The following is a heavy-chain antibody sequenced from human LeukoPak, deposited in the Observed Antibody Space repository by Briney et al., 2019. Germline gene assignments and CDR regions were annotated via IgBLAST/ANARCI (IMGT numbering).Heavy chain of an antibody. D-gene: IGHD2-15*01. Sequence: GGSLRLSCAASGFTFSDYAVHWVRQAPGKGLEWVAVISYDGTNKYYADSVKGRFTISRDNSKNTLYLQMNSLRAEDTAIYYCVRTDCSGGSCYPNFDYWGQGTLVTASS. V-gene: IGHV3-30*01. CDR2: ISYDGTNK. CDR3: VRTDCSGGSCYPNFDY. CDR1: GFTFSDYA. J-gene: IGHJ4*02.